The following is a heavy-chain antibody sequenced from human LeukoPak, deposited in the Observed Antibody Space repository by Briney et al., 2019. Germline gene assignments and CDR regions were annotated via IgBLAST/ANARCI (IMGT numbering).Heavy chain of an antibody. CDR3: TRRANGRRYNWFDT. Sequence: ASVKVSCKASGYTFTSYDINWVRQATGQELEWMGWMNPHSDNTAYAQKFQGRVTRTKNTSISTAYMELSSLRSDDTAVYYCTRRANGRRYNWFDTWGQGTLVTVSS. J-gene: IGHJ5*02. D-gene: IGHD2-8*01. V-gene: IGHV1-8*01. CDR2: MNPHSDNT. CDR1: GYTFTSYD.